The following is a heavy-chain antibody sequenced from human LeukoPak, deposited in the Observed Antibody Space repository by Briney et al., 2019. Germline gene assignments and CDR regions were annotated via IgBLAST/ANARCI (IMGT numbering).Heavy chain of an antibody. V-gene: IGHV1-46*01. CDR2: INPSGGST. CDR1: GYTFTSYY. J-gene: IGHJ4*02. D-gene: IGHD6-19*01. Sequence: ASVTVSCTASGYTFTSYYMHWVRQAPGQGLEWMGIINPSGGSTSYAQKFQGRVTMTRDTSTSTVYMELSSLRSEDTAVYYCARDLYSSGWYRVCSDWGQGTLVTVSS. CDR3: ARDLYSSGWYRVCSD.